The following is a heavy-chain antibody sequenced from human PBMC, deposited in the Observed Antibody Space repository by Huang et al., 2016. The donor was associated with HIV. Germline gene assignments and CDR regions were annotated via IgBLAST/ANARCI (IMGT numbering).Heavy chain of an antibody. V-gene: IGHV3-74*01. Sequence: EVQLVESGGGLVQPGGSLRLSCAASGFRISSYWMHWVRQAPGKGRVCVFRSNREWSSTIYADSLKGRFTISRDNARNTMYLQMNSLRAEDTAVYYCVRDPRIQSWLNFFDYWGQGTLVSVSS. J-gene: IGHJ4*02. CDR3: VRDPRIQSWLNFFDY. D-gene: IGHD3-22*01. CDR1: GFRISSYW. CDR2: SNREWSST.